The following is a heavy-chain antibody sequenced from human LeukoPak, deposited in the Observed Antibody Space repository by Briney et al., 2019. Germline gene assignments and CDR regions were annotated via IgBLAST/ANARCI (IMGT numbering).Heavy chain of an antibody. V-gene: IGHV3-33*01. D-gene: IGHD2-2*01. Sequence: GGSLRLSCAASGFTFSSYGMHWVRQAPGKGLEWVAVIWYDGSNKYYADSVKGRFTISRDNSKNTLYLQMNSLRAEDTAVYYCARDRSCSSTSCYGRNWFDPWGQGTLVTVSS. CDR2: IWYDGSNK. CDR1: GFTFSSYG. J-gene: IGHJ5*02. CDR3: ARDRSCSSTSCYGRNWFDP.